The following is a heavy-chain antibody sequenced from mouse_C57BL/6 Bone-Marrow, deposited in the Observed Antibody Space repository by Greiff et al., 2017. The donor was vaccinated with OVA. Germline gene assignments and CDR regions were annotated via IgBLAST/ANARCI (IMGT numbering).Heavy chain of an antibody. CDR1: GYTFTSYW. Sequence: QVQLKQPGAELVMPGASVKLSCKASGYTFTSYWMHWVKQRPGQGLEWIGEIDPSDSYTNYNQKFKGKSTLTVDKSSSTAYMQLSSLTSEDSAVYYCARRAYYSNYAYAMDYWGQGTSVTVSS. V-gene: IGHV1-69*01. D-gene: IGHD2-5*01. CDR3: ARRAYYSNYAYAMDY. CDR2: IDPSDSYT. J-gene: IGHJ4*01.